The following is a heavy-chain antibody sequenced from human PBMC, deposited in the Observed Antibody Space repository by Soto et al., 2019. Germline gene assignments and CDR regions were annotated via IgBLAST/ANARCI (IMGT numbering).Heavy chain of an antibody. V-gene: IGHV3-73*02. CDR1: GFTFSGSA. CDR3: TRLEYSSAWYGFDY. Sequence: EVQLVESGGGLVQPGGSLKLSCAASGFTFSGSAIHWVRQASGKGLEWVGRIRSKVNNYATAYAASVKGRFTISRDDSENTAYLQMNTLKAEDPAVYYCTRLEYSSAWYGFDYWGQGTLVTVSS. J-gene: IGHJ4*02. CDR2: IRSKVNNYAT. D-gene: IGHD6-13*01.